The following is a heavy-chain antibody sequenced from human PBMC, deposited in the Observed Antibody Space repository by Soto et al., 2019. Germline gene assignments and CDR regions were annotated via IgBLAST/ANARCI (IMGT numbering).Heavy chain of an antibody. V-gene: IGHV4-31*03. D-gene: IGHD6-6*01. CDR3: ARGVEQQLVVWFDP. CDR2: IYYSGST. Sequence: SETLSLTCTVSGGSISSGGYYWSWIRQHPGKGLEWIGYIYYSGSTYYNPSLKSRVTISVDTSKNQFSLKLSSVTAADTAVYYCARGVEQQLVVWFDPWGQGTLVTVSS. J-gene: IGHJ5*02. CDR1: GGSISSGGYY.